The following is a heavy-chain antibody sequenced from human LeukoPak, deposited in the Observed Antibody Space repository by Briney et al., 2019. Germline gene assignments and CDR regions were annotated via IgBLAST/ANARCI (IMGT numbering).Heavy chain of an antibody. CDR2: ISDSGST. V-gene: IGHV4-59*13. D-gene: IGHD1/OR15-1a*01. CDR1: SGLKCRSD. J-gene: IGHJ4*02. Sequence: PSETLSLICSVSSGLKCRSDETWIRQPPGKGLEWMGHISDSGSTNYNPSLNSRVTISVDTSKSQYSLNLRSVTAADTAVYYCAEKDGTLWGQGILVTVAS. CDR3: AEKDGTL.